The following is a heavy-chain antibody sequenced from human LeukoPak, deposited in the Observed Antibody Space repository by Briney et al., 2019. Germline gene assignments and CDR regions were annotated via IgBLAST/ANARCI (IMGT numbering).Heavy chain of an antibody. CDR2: ISGSGGST. V-gene: IGHV3-23*01. Sequence: PGGSLRLSCAASGFTFSSYAMSWVRQAPGKGLEWVSAISGSGGSTYYADSVKGRFTISGDNSKNTLYLQMNSLRAEDTAVYYCAKARRGGATQIPFDPWGQGTLVTVSS. CDR3: AKARRGGATQIPFDP. CDR1: GFTFSSYA. D-gene: IGHD4/OR15-4a*01. J-gene: IGHJ5*02.